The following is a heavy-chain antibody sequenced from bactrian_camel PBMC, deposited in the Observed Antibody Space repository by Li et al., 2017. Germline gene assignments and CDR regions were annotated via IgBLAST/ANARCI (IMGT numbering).Heavy chain of an antibody. CDR1: GLPSSRWC. CDR2: IGMWDTV. V-gene: IGHV3S53*01. CDR3: AVRRALLPVAMCGTDSLYDF. Sequence: QVQLVESGGGSVQTGGSLRLSCLASGLPSSRWCMGWFRQSPGKQREGVAAIGMWDTVRYADSVAGRFTISKDNAKNTLSLQMNSLKPEDTAMYYCAVRRALLPVAMCGTDSLYDFWGQGTQVTVS. D-gene: IGHD2*01. J-gene: IGHJ4*01.